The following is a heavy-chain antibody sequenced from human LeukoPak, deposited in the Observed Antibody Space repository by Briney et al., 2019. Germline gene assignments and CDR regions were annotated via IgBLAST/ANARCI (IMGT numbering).Heavy chain of an antibody. V-gene: IGHV3-21*01. Sequence: GGSLRLSCAASGFTFSSFSMNWVRQAPGKGLEWVSSISSSSSYIYYADSVKGRFTISRDNAKNSLYLQMNSLRAEDTAVYYCASQHIVVAGTSPIDYWGQGTLVTVSS. CDR2: ISSSSSYI. J-gene: IGHJ4*02. CDR1: GFTFSSFS. D-gene: IGHD6-13*01. CDR3: ASQHIVVAGTSPIDY.